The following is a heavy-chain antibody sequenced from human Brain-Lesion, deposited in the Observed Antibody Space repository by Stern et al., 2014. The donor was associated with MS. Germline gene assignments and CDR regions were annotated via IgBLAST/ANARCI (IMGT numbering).Heavy chain of an antibody. J-gene: IGHJ6*03. Sequence: VQLVESGPGLVKPSETLSLTCTVSGGSISSYYWSWIRQPPGKGLEWIGYIYYSGSTNYNPSLKSRVTISVDTSKNQFSLKLSPVTAADTAVYYCARHGTEGYYYYYMDVWGKGTTVTVSS. V-gene: IGHV4-59*08. CDR2: IYYSGST. D-gene: IGHD3/OR15-3a*01. CDR1: GGSISSYY. CDR3: ARHGTEGYYYYYMDV.